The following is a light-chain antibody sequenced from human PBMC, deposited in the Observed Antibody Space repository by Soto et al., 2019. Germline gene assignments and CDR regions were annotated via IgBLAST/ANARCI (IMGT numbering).Light chain of an antibody. V-gene: IGLV2-23*02. Sequence: QSALTQPASVSGSPGQSITISCTGSSSDVGYYNLVSWYQHHPGKAPKVMIYEVSKRPSGVSNRFSGSKSANTASLTISGLQAEDESDYYCCSYAGSSTDVFGLGTKLTVL. CDR3: CSYAGSSTDV. CDR2: EVS. CDR1: SSDVGYYNL. J-gene: IGLJ1*01.